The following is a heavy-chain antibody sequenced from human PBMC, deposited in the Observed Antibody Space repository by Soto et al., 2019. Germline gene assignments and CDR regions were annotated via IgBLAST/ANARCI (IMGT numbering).Heavy chain of an antibody. CDR3: ARWGTTGGLDV. Sequence: VESGGGVVQPGTSLRLSCVGSGFTFRSYVIHWVRQAPGKGLEWVALTSYDGSGKYYGDSVRGRFTISRDNSRNTVDLQMDSLRLEDTALYYCARWGTTGGLDVWGQGTLVSVSS. CDR2: TSYDGSGK. CDR1: GFTFRSYV. D-gene: IGHD3-16*01. J-gene: IGHJ1*01. V-gene: IGHV3-30*19.